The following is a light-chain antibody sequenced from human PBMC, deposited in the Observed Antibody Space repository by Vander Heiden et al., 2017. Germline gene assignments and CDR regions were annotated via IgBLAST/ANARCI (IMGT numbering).Light chain of an antibody. CDR2: DAS. CDR3: QQRSDWPVT. Sequence: EIVLTQSPATLSLSPGERATLSCRASQTIRRYLAWYRQKPGQAPRLLIYDASNRATGLPARFGGSGSGTDFTLTISSLEPEDSAVYYCQQRSDWPVTFGQGTRLEIK. CDR1: QTIRRY. V-gene: IGKV3-11*01. J-gene: IGKJ5*01.